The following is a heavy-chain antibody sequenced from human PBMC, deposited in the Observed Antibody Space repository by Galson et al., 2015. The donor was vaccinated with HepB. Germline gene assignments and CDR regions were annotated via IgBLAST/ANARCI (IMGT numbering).Heavy chain of an antibody. CDR3: AKDMQGGGGVRQVQG. J-gene: IGHJ4*02. V-gene: IGHV3-23*01. CDR2: ISGSGGST. D-gene: IGHD2-21*01. Sequence: SLRLSCAASGFTFSSYAMSWVRQAPGKGLEWVSAISGSGGSTYYADSVKGRFTISRDNSKNTLYLQMNSLRAEDTAVYYCAKDMQGGGGVRQVQGWGQGTLVTVSS. CDR1: GFTFSSYA.